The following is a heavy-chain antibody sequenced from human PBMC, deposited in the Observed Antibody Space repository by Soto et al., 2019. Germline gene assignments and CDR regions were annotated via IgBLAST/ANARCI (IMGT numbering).Heavy chain of an antibody. CDR3: ARHRAKYSSSRALDY. V-gene: IGHV3-33*01. CDR1: GFTFSSYG. D-gene: IGHD6-6*01. Sequence: QVQLVESGGGVVQPGRSLRLSCAASGFTFSSYGMHWVRQAPGKGLEWVAVIWYDGSNKYYADSVKGRFTISRDNSKNTLYLQMNSLRAEDTAVYYCARHRAKYSSSRALDYWGQGTLVTVSS. CDR2: IWYDGSNK. J-gene: IGHJ4*02.